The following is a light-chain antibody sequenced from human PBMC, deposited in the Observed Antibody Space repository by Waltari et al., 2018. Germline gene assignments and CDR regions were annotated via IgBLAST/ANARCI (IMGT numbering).Light chain of an antibody. CDR2: DDS. CDR1: NIGMKR. J-gene: IGLJ1*01. CDR3: QVWDTGSDQYV. V-gene: IGLV3-21*02. Sequence: SYVLTQPPAVSVAPGQTASITCGGNNIGMKRVNWYQQKPGQAPVLLVSDDSDRPSGIPEGISGSNAGNTATLTISRVEAGDEADYYCQVWDTGSDQYVFATGTKVTVL.